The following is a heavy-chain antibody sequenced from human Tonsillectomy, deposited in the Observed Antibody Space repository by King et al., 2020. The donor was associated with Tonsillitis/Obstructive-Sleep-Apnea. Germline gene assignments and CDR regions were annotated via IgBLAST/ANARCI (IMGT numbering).Heavy chain of an antibody. Sequence: VQLVESGGGVVQPGRSLRLSCAASGFTFSSYGMHWVRQAPGKGLEWVAVISYDGSNKYYADSVKGRFTISRDNSKNTLYLQMNSLRAEDTAVYYCAKDDYYDSSGYYYEPTHFDYWGQGTLVTVSS. J-gene: IGHJ4*02. CDR2: ISYDGSNK. CDR1: GFTFSSYG. D-gene: IGHD3-22*01. V-gene: IGHV3-30*18. CDR3: AKDDYYDSSGYYYEPTHFDY.